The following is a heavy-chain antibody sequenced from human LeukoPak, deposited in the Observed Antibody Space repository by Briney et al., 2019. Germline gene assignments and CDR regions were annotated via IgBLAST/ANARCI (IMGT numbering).Heavy chain of an antibody. CDR1: GYTFTSYG. CDR3: ARDARRELLPKYYYFDY. V-gene: IGHV1-18*01. J-gene: IGHJ4*02. D-gene: IGHD1-26*01. CDR2: ISAYNGNT. Sequence: ASVKVSCKASGYTFTSYGISWVRQAPGQGLEWMGWISAYNGNTNYAQRLQGRVTMTTDTSTSTAYMELRSLRSDDTAVYYCARDARRELLPKYYYFDYWGQGTLVTVSS.